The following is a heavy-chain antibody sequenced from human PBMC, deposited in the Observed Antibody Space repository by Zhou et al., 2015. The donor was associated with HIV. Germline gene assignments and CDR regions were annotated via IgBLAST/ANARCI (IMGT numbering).Heavy chain of an antibody. Sequence: QVQLVQSGAEVKKPGASVKVSCKASGGTFSSYAISWVRQAPGQGLEWMGGIIPIFGTANYAQKFQGRVTITADESTSTAYMELSSLRSEDTAVYYCASEEVRGVNHYYYYGMDVWGQGTTVTVSS. V-gene: IGHV1-69*01. CDR3: ASEEVRGVNHYYYYGMDV. J-gene: IGHJ6*02. CDR1: GGTFSSYA. D-gene: IGHD3-10*01. CDR2: IIPIFGTA.